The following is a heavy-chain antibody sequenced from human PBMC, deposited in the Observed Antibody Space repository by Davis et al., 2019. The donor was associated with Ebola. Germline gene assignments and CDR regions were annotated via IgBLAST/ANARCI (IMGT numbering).Heavy chain of an antibody. CDR2: INHSGST. CDR3: ARGTASYYYYYYYMDV. V-gene: IGHV4-34*01. CDR1: GGSINSYY. J-gene: IGHJ6*03. D-gene: IGHD4-17*01. Sequence: MPSETLSLTCTVSGGSINSYYWSWIRQPPGKGLEWIGEINHSGSTNYNPSLKSRVTISVDTSKNQFSLKLSSVTAADTAVYYCARGTASYYYYYYYMDVWGKGTTVTVS.